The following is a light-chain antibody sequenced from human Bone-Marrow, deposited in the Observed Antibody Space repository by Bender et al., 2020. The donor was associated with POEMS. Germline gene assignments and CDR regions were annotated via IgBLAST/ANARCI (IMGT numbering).Light chain of an antibody. CDR3: SSYTSSSPHV. V-gene: IGLV1-44*01. J-gene: IGLJ1*01. CDR1: IGGNA. CDR2: GND. Sequence: IGGNAVNWWQQLPGTAPKLLIYGNDQRPSGVPDRFSGSKSGTSASLAISGLQSEDEADYYCSSYTSSSPHVFGTGTKVTVL.